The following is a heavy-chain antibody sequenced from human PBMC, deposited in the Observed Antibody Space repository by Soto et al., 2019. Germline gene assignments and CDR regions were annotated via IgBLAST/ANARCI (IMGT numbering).Heavy chain of an antibody. Sequence: QVQLQESGPGLVKPSQTLSLTCTVSGGSISSGGYYWSWIRQPPGKGLEWIGYIYYSGSTYYNPSLKSRVTISVDTSKNQFSLKLSSVTAADTAVYYCARANPIMAAAALFDYWGQGTLVTVSS. D-gene: IGHD6-13*01. CDR3: ARANPIMAAAALFDY. CDR1: GGSISSGGYY. J-gene: IGHJ4*02. V-gene: IGHV4-30-4*01. CDR2: IYYSGST.